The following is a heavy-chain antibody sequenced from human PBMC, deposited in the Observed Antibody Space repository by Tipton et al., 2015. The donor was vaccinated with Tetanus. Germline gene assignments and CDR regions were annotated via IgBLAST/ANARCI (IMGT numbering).Heavy chain of an antibody. CDR2: INSDGSST. J-gene: IGHJ4*02. V-gene: IGHV3-74*01. Sequence: SLRLSCAASGLAFSSYWMHWVRQAPGKGLVWVSHINSDGSSTNYADSVKGRFTISRDNAKNTLYLQMNSLRAEDTAVYYCARDSSTAVADPILWYWGQGTLVTVSS. CDR1: GLAFSSYW. D-gene: IGHD2-21*01. CDR3: ARDSSTAVADPILWY.